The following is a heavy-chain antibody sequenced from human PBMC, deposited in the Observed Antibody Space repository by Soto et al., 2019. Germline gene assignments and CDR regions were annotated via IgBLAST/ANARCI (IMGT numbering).Heavy chain of an antibody. CDR1: GFTFGDYA. CDR2: IRSKAYGGTT. V-gene: IGHV3-49*03. D-gene: IGHD1-26*01. J-gene: IGHJ6*02. CDR3: TRERELPYYYYGMDV. Sequence: PGGSLRLSCTASGFTFGDYAMSWFRQAPGKGLEGVGFIRSKAYGGTTEYAASVKGRFTISRDDSKSIAYLQMNSLKTEDTAVYYCTRERELPYYYYGMDVWGQGTTVTVSS.